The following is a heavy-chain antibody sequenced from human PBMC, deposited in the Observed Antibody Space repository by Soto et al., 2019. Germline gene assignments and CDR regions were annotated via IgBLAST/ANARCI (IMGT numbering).Heavy chain of an antibody. Sequence: QVQLVQSGAEVKKPGSSVKVSCKASGGTFSSYTIIWVRQAPGQGLEWMGRIIPILGIANYAQKFQGRITITADKSTSTAYMELSSLRSEDTAVYYCARAAMVRGKDGMDVWGQGSTVTVSS. D-gene: IGHD3-10*01. CDR1: GGTFSSYT. V-gene: IGHV1-69*02. CDR2: IIPILGIA. J-gene: IGHJ6*02. CDR3: ARAAMVRGKDGMDV.